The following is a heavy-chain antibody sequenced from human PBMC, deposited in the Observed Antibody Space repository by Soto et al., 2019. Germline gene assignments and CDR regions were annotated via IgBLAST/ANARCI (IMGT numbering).Heavy chain of an antibody. CDR3: AKDQYCSGGSCYWNN. D-gene: IGHD2-15*01. CDR2: ISGSGGTT. Sequence: EVQLLESGGGLVQPGGSLRLSCAASGFTFSSYTMSWVRQTPGKGLECVSAISGSGGTTYYADSVKGRFTISRDNSKNTQYVQMNSLRAEDAAVYYCAKDQYCSGGSCYWNNWGQGTLVTVSS. CDR1: GFTFSSYT. V-gene: IGHV3-23*01. J-gene: IGHJ4*02.